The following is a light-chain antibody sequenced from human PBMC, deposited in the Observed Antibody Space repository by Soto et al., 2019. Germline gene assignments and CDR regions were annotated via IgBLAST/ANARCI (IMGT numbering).Light chain of an antibody. CDR2: EVS. Sequence: QSVLTQPASVSGSPGQSITISCTGTSIDVGGYNYVSWYQHHPGKAPKLMIYEVSNRPSGVSNRFSGSKSGNTASLTISGLQAEDEADYYCNSYTSRSTVVFGGGTKVTVL. CDR1: SIDVGGYNY. CDR3: NSYTSRSTVV. V-gene: IGLV2-14*01. J-gene: IGLJ2*01.